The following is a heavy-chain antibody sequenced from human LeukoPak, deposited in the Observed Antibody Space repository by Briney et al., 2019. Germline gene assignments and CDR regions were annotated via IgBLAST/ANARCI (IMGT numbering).Heavy chain of an antibody. D-gene: IGHD2-15*01. CDR3: AGSRGYCSGGSCYSGNYYYYGMDV. CDR1: GGSFSGYY. J-gene: IGHJ6*04. Sequence: SETLSLTCAVYGGSFSGYYWSWIRQPPGKGLEWIGETNHSGSTNYNPSLKSRVTISVDTSKNQFSLKLSSVTAADTAVYYCAGSRGYCSGGSCYSGNYYYYGMDVWGKGTTVTVSS. CDR2: TNHSGST. V-gene: IGHV4-34*01.